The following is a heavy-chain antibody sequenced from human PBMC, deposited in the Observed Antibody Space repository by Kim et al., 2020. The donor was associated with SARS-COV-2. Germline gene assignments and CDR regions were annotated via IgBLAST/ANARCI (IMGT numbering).Heavy chain of an antibody. CDR3: ARGYQVVVAASDAFDI. Sequence: GGSLRLSCAASGFTFSDYYMSWIRQAPGKGLEWVSYISSSSSYTNYADSVKGRFTISRDNAKNSLYLQMNSLRAEDTAVYYCARGYQVVVAASDAFDIWGQGTMVTVSS. V-gene: IGHV3-11*05. J-gene: IGHJ3*02. CDR2: ISSSSSYT. D-gene: IGHD2-15*01. CDR1: GFTFSDYY.